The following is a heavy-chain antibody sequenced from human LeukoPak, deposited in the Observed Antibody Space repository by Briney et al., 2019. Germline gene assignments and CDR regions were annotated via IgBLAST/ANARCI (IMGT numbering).Heavy chain of an antibody. CDR1: GFTFSSYG. Sequence: GGSLRLSCAASGFTFSSYGMHWVRQAPGKGLEWVAVIWYDGSNKYYADSVKGRFTISRDNSKNTLYLQMNSLRAEDTAVYYCARARALYYDILTGWFDYWGQGTLVTVSS. CDR3: ARARALYYDILTGWFDY. V-gene: IGHV3-33*01. J-gene: IGHJ4*02. D-gene: IGHD3-9*01. CDR2: IWYDGSNK.